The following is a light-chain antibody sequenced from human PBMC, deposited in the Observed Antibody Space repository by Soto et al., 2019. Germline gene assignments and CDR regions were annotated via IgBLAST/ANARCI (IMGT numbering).Light chain of an antibody. V-gene: IGKV3-15*01. CDR3: QQYRSWPRT. Sequence: EKVLAPAPSTPSVSPGERVTPSRRASQSVDINLAWYQQKPGQAPRLLIYGASTRATDMPGRFSGRGAGAEFTLTISSLQSEDFAVYYCQQYRSWPRTFGQGTKVDIK. J-gene: IGKJ1*01. CDR2: GAS. CDR1: QSVDIN.